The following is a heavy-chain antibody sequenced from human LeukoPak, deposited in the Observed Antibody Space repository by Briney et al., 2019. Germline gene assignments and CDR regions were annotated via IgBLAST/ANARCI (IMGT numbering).Heavy chain of an antibody. CDR3: AKGVAVVVVPAAMDY. CDR1: GFTFSSYG. J-gene: IGHJ4*02. V-gene: IGHV3-30*18. D-gene: IGHD2-2*01. Sequence: GRSLRLSCAASGFTFSSYGMHWVRLAPGKGLEWVAVISYDGSNKYYADSVKGRFTISRDNSKNTLYLQMNSLRAEDTAAYYCAKGVAVVVVPAAMDYWGQGTLVTVSS. CDR2: ISYDGSNK.